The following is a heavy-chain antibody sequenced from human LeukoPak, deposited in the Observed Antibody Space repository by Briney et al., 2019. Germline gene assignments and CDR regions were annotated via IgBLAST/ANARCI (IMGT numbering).Heavy chain of an antibody. D-gene: IGHD3-3*01. J-gene: IGHJ4*02. CDR3: ADYDFWSGSFDY. Sequence: SETLSLTCAVYGGSFSGYYWSWIRQPPGKGLEWIGEINHSGSTNYNPSLKSRVTISVDTSKNQFSLKLSSVTAADTAVYYCADYDFWSGSFDYWGQGTLVTVSS. V-gene: IGHV4-34*01. CDR2: INHSGST. CDR1: GGSFSGYY.